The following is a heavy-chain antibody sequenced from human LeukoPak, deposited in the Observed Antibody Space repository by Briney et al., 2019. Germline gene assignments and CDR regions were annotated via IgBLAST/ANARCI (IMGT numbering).Heavy chain of an antibody. CDR1: GASISSSSYY. V-gene: IGHV4-39*01. D-gene: IGHD6-13*01. J-gene: IGHJ3*02. CDR2: IYYSGST. CDR3: ARKPYSSSSGAFDI. Sequence: SETLSLTCTVSGASISSSSYYWGWIRRPPGKGLEWIGSIYYSGSTYYNPSLKSRVTISVDTSKNQFSLKLSSVTAADTAVYYCARKPYSSSSGAFDIWGQGTMVTVSS.